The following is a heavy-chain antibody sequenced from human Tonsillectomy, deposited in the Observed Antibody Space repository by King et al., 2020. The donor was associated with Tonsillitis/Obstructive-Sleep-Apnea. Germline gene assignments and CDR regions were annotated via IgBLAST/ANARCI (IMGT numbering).Heavy chain of an antibody. CDR3: TRDQKPTYYDFWSGYPYYYYYMDV. V-gene: IGHV1-46*01. D-gene: IGHD3-3*01. J-gene: IGHJ6*03. CDR1: GYTFTSYY. CDR2: INPSGGCT. Sequence: QLEQSGAEVKKPGASVKVSCKASGYTFTSYYMHWVRQAPGQGLEWMGVINPSGGCTNYTQKFQGRVTMTKDTSTSTVYMELSGLRSEDTAVYYCTRDQKPTYYDFWSGYPYYYYYMDVWGKGTTVTVSS.